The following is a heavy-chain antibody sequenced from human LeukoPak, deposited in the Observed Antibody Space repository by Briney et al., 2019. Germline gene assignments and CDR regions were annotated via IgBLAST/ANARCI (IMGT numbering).Heavy chain of an antibody. CDR2: INPSGGST. D-gene: IGHD3-22*01. CDR1: GYTFTSYY. CDR3: ARSPPWYDSSGYYYGWFDP. Sequence: ASVKVSCKASGYTFTSYYMHWVRQAPGQGLEWMGIINPSGGSTSYAQKFQGRVTMTRDMSTSTVYMELSSLRSEDTAVYYCARSPPWYDSSGYYYGWFDPWGQGTLVTVSS. J-gene: IGHJ5*02. V-gene: IGHV1-46*01.